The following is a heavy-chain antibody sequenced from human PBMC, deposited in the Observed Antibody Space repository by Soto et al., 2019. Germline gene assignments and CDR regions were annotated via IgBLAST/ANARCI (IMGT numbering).Heavy chain of an antibody. D-gene: IGHD3-22*01. J-gene: IGHJ3*02. CDR1: GGSIGSGGYY. V-gene: IGHV4-31*03. Sequence: SETLSLTCTVSGGSIGSGGYYWSWIRQHPGKGLEWIGYIYYSGSTYYNPSLKSRVTISVDTSKNQFSLKLSSVTAADTAVYYCAREVHYYDSSGYYPRDAFDIWGQGTMVTVSS. CDR3: AREVHYYDSSGYYPRDAFDI. CDR2: IYYSGST.